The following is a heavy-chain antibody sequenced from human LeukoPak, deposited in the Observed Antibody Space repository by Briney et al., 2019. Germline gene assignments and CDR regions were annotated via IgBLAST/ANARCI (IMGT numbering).Heavy chain of an antibody. Sequence: PGGSLRLSCVASGFSFNNYRMTWVRQAPGKGLEWVANIKQDGSEKQYVDSVKGRFAISRDNAKKSLYLQINTLRAEDTAVYYCARLPTFYYDSSHYHYDYWGQGTLVTVSS. CDR3: ARLPTFYYDSSHYHYDY. D-gene: IGHD3-22*01. CDR1: GFSFNNYR. V-gene: IGHV3-7*03. J-gene: IGHJ4*02. CDR2: IKQDGSEK.